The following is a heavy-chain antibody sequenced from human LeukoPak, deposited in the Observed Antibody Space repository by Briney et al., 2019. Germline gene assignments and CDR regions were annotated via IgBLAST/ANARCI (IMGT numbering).Heavy chain of an antibody. D-gene: IGHD5-18*01. CDR3: ARGKREDVDTAMDPLDY. CDR2: INHSGST. J-gene: IGHJ4*02. CDR1: GGSFSGYY. V-gene: IGHV4-34*01. Sequence: KASETLSLTCAVYGGSFSGYYWSWIRQPPGKGLEWIGEINHSGSTNYNPSLKSRVTTSVDTSKNQFSLKLSSVTAADTAVYYCARGKREDVDTAMDPLDYWGQGTLVTVSS.